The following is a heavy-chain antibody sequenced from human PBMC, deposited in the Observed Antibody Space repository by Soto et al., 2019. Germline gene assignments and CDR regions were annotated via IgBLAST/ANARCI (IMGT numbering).Heavy chain of an antibody. D-gene: IGHD2-2*01. CDR1: GYTFTSYG. J-gene: IGHJ4*02. CDR2: ISTYNDNT. V-gene: IGHV1-18*01. Sequence: ASVKVSCKASGYTFTSYGITWVRQAPGQGLEWMGWISTYNDNTNYAQKLQGRVTMTTDTSTSTAYMELRSLRSDDTAVYYCARSSSDTAFDYWGQGTLVTVSS. CDR3: ARSSSDTAFDY.